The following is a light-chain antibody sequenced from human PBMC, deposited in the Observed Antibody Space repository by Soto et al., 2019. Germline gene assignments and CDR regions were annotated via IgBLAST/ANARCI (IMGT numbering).Light chain of an antibody. CDR2: TAS. Sequence: DIQMTQSPSTLSASVGDRVTITCRASQSISTWLAWYQQKPGKAPKLLIYTASSLETGVPSRFSGSGSGTEVTLIISSLQPYDFATYYCQQYKSYSRTFGQGTKVEIK. V-gene: IGKV1-5*03. J-gene: IGKJ1*01. CDR1: QSISTW. CDR3: QQYKSYSRT.